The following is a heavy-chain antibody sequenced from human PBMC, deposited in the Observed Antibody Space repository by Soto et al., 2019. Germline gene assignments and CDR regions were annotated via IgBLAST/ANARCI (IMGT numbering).Heavy chain of an antibody. V-gene: IGHV5-51*01. CDR2: IYPGDSDT. Sequence: PGEALKLPSMVPGGSFTRNSIGCVRQMPGKGLEWLGIIYPGDSDTRYSPSFQGQVTISADKSISTAYLQWSSLKASDTAMYYCARPVVINSYWYFDLWGRGTRGT. CDR3: ARPVVINSYWYFDL. D-gene: IGHD3-22*01. J-gene: IGHJ2*01. CDR1: GGSFTRNS.